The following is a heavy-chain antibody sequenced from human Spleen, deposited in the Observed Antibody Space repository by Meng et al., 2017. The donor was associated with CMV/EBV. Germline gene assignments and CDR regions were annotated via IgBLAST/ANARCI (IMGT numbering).Heavy chain of an antibody. Sequence: GGSLRLSCAASGFPFSGHAMHWVRQAPGKGLEWVSSISSSSSYIYYADSVKGRFTISRDNAKNSLYLQMNSLRAEDTAVYYCARDLDGMDVWGQGTTVTVSS. CDR1: GFPFSGHA. J-gene: IGHJ6*02. CDR2: ISSSSSYI. CDR3: ARDLDGMDV. V-gene: IGHV3-21*01.